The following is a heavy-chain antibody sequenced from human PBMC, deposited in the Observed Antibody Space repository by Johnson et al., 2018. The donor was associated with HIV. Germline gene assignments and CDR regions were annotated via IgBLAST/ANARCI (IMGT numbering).Heavy chain of an antibody. CDR3: ARGDGYRRAFDI. CDR2: ISGSGNSI. D-gene: IGHD5-18*01. Sequence: QVQLVESGGGVVQPGGSLRLSCAASGFTVSSNYMSWVRQAPGKGLEWVQYISGSGNSIYYADPVKGRFTIPRENAKNPLYLQMHSLRAEDTAVYYCARGDGYRRAFDIWGQGTMVTVSS. CDR1: GFTVSSNY. V-gene: IGHV3-11*04. J-gene: IGHJ3*02.